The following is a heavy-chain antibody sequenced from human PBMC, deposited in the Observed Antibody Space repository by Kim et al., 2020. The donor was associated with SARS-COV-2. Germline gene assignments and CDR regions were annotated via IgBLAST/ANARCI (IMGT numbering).Heavy chain of an antibody. CDR1: GYTFTGYY. CDR2: INPNSGGT. CDR3: ARGLQGPSGYDDWYFDL. D-gene: IGHD5-12*01. V-gene: IGHV1-2*04. Sequence: ASVKVSCKASGYTFTGYYMHWVRQAPGQGLEWMGWINPNSGGTNYAQKFQGWVTMTRDTSISTAYMELSRLRSDDTAVYYCARGLQGPSGYDDWYFDLWGRGTLVTVSS. J-gene: IGHJ2*01.